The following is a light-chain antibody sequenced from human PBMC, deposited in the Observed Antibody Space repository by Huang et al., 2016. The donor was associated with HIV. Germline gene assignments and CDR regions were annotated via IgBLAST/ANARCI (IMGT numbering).Light chain of an antibody. Sequence: IRMTQSPSSLSASTGDRVTTPCRANQDINNFLAWYQQKPGSVPTLLIYAASTLESGVPSRFSGNGSGTDFTLTIGCLHSEDVATYYCQQYDIHPLTFGPGTRVDIK. J-gene: IGKJ3*01. CDR2: AAS. CDR1: QDINNF. V-gene: IGKV1-8*01. CDR3: QQYDIHPLT.